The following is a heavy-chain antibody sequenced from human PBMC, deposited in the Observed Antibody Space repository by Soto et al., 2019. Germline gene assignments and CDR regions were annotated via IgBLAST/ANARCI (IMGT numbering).Heavy chain of an antibody. D-gene: IGHD6-19*01. CDR2: IKQDGSEK. CDR3: AREAAVAGTNYYYGMDV. J-gene: IGHJ6*02. Sequence: GGSLRLSCAASGFTSSSYWMSWVRQAPGKGLEWVANIKQDGSEKYYVDSVKGRFTISRDNAKNSLYLQMNSLRAEDTAVYYCAREAAVAGTNYYYGMDVWGQGTTVTVSS. V-gene: IGHV3-7*01. CDR1: GFTSSSYW.